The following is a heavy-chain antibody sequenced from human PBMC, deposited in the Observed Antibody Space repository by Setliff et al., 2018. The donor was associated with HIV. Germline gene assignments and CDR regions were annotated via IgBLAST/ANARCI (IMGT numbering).Heavy chain of an antibody. CDR2: IIPILGVA. CDR1: RSTLNSHT. D-gene: IGHD6-19*01. J-gene: IGHJ6*03. V-gene: IGHV1-69*02. Sequence: SVKVSCKASRSTLNSHTINWVRQAPGQGLDWMGRIIPILGVANYAQRFQGRVTITADKSTSTAYMELSSLRSEDTAVYYCARNPEMAALNYFYYYMDVWGEGTMVTVSS. CDR3: ARNPEMAALNYFYYYMDV.